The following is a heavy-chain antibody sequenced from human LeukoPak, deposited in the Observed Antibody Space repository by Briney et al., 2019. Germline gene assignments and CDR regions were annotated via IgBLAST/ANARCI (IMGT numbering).Heavy chain of an antibody. CDR3: TRRENDFWSGYDNPFFDY. J-gene: IGHJ4*02. Sequence: AGXSLRLSCAASGFTFSGSAMHWVRQASGKGVEWVGRIRSKAKSYATAYAASVKGSFTSSREETKKTAYLQMNSLKTEDTAVYYCTRRENDFWSGYDNPFFDYWGQGTLVTVSS. CDR1: GFTFSGSA. CDR2: IRSKAKSYAT. V-gene: IGHV3-73*01. D-gene: IGHD3-3*01.